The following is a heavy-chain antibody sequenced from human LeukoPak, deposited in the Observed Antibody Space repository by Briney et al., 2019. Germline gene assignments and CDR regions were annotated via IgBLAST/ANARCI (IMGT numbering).Heavy chain of an antibody. J-gene: IGHJ1*01. V-gene: IGHV3-49*03. CDR3: TRDTGYNSGWYPYPAGQH. Sequence: GGSLRLSCTASGFTFDDYAMSWFRQAPGKGLEWVGFIRSKAYGGTTEYAASVKGRFTISRDDSKSIAYLQMSSLKTEDTAVYYCTRDTGYNSGWYPYPAGQHWGQGTLVTVSS. D-gene: IGHD6-19*01. CDR1: GFTFDDYA. CDR2: IRSKAYGGTT.